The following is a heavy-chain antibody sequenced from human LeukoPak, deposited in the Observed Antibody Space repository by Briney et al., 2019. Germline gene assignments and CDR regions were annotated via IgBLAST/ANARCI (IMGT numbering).Heavy chain of an antibody. CDR1: GGSISSGGYY. J-gene: IGHJ4*02. CDR3: ARAGAAAGLFDY. V-gene: IGHV4-61*08. D-gene: IGHD6-13*01. Sequence: SQTLSLTCTVSGGSISSGGYYWSWIRQPPGKGLGWIGYIYYSGSTNYNPSLKSRVTISVDTSKNQFSLKLSSVTAADTAVYYCARAGAAAGLFDYWGQGTLVTVSS. CDR2: IYYSGST.